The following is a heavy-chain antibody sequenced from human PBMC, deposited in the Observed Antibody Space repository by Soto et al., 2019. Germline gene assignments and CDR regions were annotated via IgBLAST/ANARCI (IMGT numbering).Heavy chain of an antibody. D-gene: IGHD6-19*01. CDR3: AREFVEAMPGHWFDP. J-gene: IGHJ5*02. Sequence: ASVKVSCKASGYTFTSYYMHWVRQAPGQGLEWMGIINPSGGSTSYAQKFQGRVTMTRDTSTSTVYMELSSLRSEDTAVYYCAREFVEAMPGHWFDPLGQGSLVTV. CDR1: GYTFTSYY. CDR2: INPSGGST. V-gene: IGHV1-46*03.